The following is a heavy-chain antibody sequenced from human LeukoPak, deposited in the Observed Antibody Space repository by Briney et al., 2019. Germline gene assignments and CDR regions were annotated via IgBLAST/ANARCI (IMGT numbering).Heavy chain of an antibody. CDR3: ARDPHIAARPLYYFDY. V-gene: IGHV3-33*01. J-gene: IGHJ4*02. CDR1: GFTFSSYG. D-gene: IGHD6-6*01. Sequence: GGSLRLSCAASGFTFSSYGMHWVRQAPGKGLEWVAVIWYDGSNKYYADSVKGRLTISRDNSKNTLYLQMNSLRAEDTAVYYCARDPHIAARPLYYFDYWGQGTLVTVSS. CDR2: IWYDGSNK.